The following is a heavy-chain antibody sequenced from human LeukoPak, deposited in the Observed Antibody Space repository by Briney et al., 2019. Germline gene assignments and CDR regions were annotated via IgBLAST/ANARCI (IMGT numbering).Heavy chain of an antibody. D-gene: IGHD6-13*01. V-gene: IGHV3-48*04. CDR2: ISSSSSTI. CDR3: ARVERSSWYTDYGMDV. Sequence: QSGGSLRLSCAASGFTFSSYSMNWVRQAPGKGLEWVSYISSSSSTIYYADSVKGRFTISRDNAKNSLYLQMNSLRAEDTAVYYCARVERSSWYTDYGMDVWGQGTTVTVSS. CDR1: GFTFSSYS. J-gene: IGHJ6*02.